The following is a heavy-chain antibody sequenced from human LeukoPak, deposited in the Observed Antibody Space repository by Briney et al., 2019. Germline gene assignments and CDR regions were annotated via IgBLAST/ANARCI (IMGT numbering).Heavy chain of an antibody. D-gene: IGHD3-22*01. V-gene: IGHV3-23*01. CDR1: GFTFSSYA. CDR2: ISGSGGST. CDR3: AKDRPNYYGSNGHYYRRDGDS. Sequence: PGGSLRLSCAASGFTFSSYAMSWVRQAPGTGLEWVSAISGSGGSTYYADSVKGRFTLSRDNSKNTLYLQMDNLRAEDTAVYYCAKDRPNYYGSNGHYYRRDGDSWGQGTLVTVSS. J-gene: IGHJ5*01.